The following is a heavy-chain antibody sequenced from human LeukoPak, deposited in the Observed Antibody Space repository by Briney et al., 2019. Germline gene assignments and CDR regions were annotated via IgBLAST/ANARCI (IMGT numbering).Heavy chain of an antibody. CDR1: GDSLSSFY. J-gene: IGHJ3*02. D-gene: IGHD2-15*01. CDR2: IYNSEST. V-gene: IGHV4-59*08. CDR3: ARGSLMVVAAPFDAFDI. Sequence: PSETLSLTCNVSGDSLSSFYWSWIRQPPGQGLEWIAFIYNSESTSSNPSLKSRVTISVDTSKNQFSLKLSSVTAADPAVCYCARGSLMVVAAPFDAFDIWGQGTMVTVSS.